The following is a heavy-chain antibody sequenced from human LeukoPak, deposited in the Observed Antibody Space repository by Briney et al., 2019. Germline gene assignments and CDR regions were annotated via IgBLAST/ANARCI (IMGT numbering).Heavy chain of an antibody. J-gene: IGHJ3*02. Sequence: PGRSLRLSCAASGFTFSSYAMHWVRQAPGKGLEWVAVISYDGSNKYYADSVKGRFTISRDNSKNALYLQMNSLRAEDTAVYYCAKDIGYSYSWYFAVDIWGQGTVVTVSS. CDR1: GFTFSSYA. CDR2: ISYDGSNK. CDR3: AKDIGYSYSWYFAVDI. V-gene: IGHV3-30-3*01. D-gene: IGHD6-13*01.